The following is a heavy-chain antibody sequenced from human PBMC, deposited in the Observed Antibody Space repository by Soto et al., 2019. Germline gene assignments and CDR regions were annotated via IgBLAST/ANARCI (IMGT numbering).Heavy chain of an antibody. J-gene: IGHJ4*02. V-gene: IGHV1-69*08. CDR1: GGTFSTST. Sequence: QVQLVQSGAEVKKPGSSVKVSCKASGGTFSTSTFTWVRQAPGQGLEWMGRTIPLPNVADYAQDFQGSGTLTEDKSTKTAYMDLTTLPSQDTAVYYCAKDLTSGSTYSGYVVLVSWGQGSLFTFAS. CDR3: AKDLTSGSTYSGYVVLVS. D-gene: IGHD5-12*01. CDR2: TIPLPNVA.